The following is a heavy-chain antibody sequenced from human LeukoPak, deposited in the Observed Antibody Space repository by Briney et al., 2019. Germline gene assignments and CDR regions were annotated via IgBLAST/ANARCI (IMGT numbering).Heavy chain of an antibody. CDR3: ARQGTYSSAIGMGY. CDR1: GFTFTSHD. J-gene: IGHJ4*02. CDR2: MNPNSGNT. D-gene: IGHD6-19*01. V-gene: IGHV1-8*01. Sequence: ASVNVSCTASGFTFTSHDYNWVRQATGQGLEWMGWMNPNSGNTGYAQKFQGRVTMTRDTSTRTVYMEVNSLRSEDTAVYYCARQGTYSSAIGMGYWGQGTLVTVSS.